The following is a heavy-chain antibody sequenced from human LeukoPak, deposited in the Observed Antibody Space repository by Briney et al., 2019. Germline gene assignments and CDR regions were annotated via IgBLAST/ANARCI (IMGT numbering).Heavy chain of an antibody. J-gene: IGHJ3*02. CDR3: ARDPLDYYDSSGRRDDAFDT. CDR1: GYTFTGYY. D-gene: IGHD3-22*01. Sequence: ASVKVSCKASGYTFTGYYMHWVRQAPGQGLEWMGIINPSGGSTSYAQKFQGRVTMTRDTSTSTVYMELSSLRSEDTAVYYCARDPLDYYDSSGRRDDAFDTWGQGTMVTVSS. CDR2: INPSGGST. V-gene: IGHV1-46*01.